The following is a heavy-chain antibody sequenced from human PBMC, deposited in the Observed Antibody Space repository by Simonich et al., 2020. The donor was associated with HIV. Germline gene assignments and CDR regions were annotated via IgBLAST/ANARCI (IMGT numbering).Heavy chain of an antibody. Sequence: QVQLVESGGGVVQPGRSLRLSCAASGFTFSSYAMHWVRQAPGKGLEWVAVISYDGSNKYYADSVKGRFTISRDNSKNTLNLQMNSLRAEDTAVYYCARVGKGSGMGALDVWGKGTTVTVSS. J-gene: IGHJ6*04. CDR3: ARVGKGSGMGALDV. D-gene: IGHD3-10*01. V-gene: IGHV3-30*07. CDR1: GFTFSSYA. CDR2: ISYDGSNK.